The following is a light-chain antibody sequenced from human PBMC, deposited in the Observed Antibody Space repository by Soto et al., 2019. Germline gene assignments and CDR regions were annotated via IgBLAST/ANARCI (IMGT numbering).Light chain of an antibody. J-gene: IGLJ1*01. V-gene: IGLV2-14*01. CDR3: SSYTSSSTPYV. CDR2: EVS. CDR1: SSDVGGYNY. Sequence: QSALTQPASVSGSPGQSITISCIGTSSDVGGYNYVSWYQQHPGKAPKLMIYEVSNRPSGVSNRFSGSKSGNTASLTISGLHAEDEAVYYCSSYTSSSTPYVFGTGTKLTVL.